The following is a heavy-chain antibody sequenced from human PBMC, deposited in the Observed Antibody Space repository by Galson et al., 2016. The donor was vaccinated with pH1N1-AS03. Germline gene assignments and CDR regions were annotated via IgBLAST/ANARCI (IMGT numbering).Heavy chain of an antibody. CDR3: ARVVRGVLDWLSSYDYYYIDV. D-gene: IGHD3/OR15-3a*01. Sequence: SLRLSCAVSGFTFSRYEMNWVRQAPGKGLEWISYISSSGTTVYYADSVKGRFTISRDNADNFLYLQMDSLRVEDTAVYYCARVVRGVLDWLSSYDYYYIDVWGKGTTVTVS. V-gene: IGHV3-48*03. CDR1: GFTFSRYE. J-gene: IGHJ6*03. CDR2: ISSSGTTV.